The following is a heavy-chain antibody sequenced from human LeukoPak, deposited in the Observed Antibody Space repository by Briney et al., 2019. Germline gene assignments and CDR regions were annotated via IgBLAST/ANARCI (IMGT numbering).Heavy chain of an antibody. CDR2: IKQDGSEK. CDR1: GFTFSSYW. J-gene: IGHJ1*01. V-gene: IGHV3-7*03. D-gene: IGHD6-13*01. CDR3: AKDVRIAAARGGAEYFQH. Sequence: GGSLRLSCAASGFTFSSYWMSWVRQAPGKGLEWVANIKQDGSEKYYVDSVKGRFTISRDNSKNTLYLQMNSLRAEDTAVYYCAKDVRIAAARGGAEYFQHWGQGTLVTVSS.